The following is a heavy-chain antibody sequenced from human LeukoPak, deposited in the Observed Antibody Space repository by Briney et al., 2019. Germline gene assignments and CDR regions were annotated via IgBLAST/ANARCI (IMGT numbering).Heavy chain of an antibody. CDR3: ARLGHYYDSSGYSLIDY. D-gene: IGHD3-22*01. Sequence: SETLSLTCTVSGGSVSSGTFYWSWIRQPPGKGLEWIGYIYYSRSTNYNPSLKSRVTISVDTSKNQFSLKLSSVTAADTAVYYCARLGHYYDSSGYSLIDYWGQGTLVTVSS. V-gene: IGHV4-61*01. CDR2: IYYSRST. CDR1: GGSVSSGTFY. J-gene: IGHJ4*02.